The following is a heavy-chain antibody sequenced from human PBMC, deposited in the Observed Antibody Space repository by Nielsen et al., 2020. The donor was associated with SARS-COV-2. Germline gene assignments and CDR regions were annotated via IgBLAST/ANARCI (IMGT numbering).Heavy chain of an antibody. V-gene: IGHV3-30*04. CDR2: ISYDGSNK. CDR1: GFTFSSYA. CDR3: AAPGWFGAPAPFDY. J-gene: IGHJ4*02. D-gene: IGHD3-10*01. Sequence: GESLKISCAASGFTFSSYAMHWVRQAPGKGLEWVAVISYDGSNKYYADSVKGRFTISRDNSKNTLYLQMNSLRAGDTAVYYCAAPGWFGAPAPFDYWGQGTLVTVSS.